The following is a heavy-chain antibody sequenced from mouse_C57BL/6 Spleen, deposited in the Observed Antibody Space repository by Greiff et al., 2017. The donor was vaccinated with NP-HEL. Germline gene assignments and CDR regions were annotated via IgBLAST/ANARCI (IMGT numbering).Heavy chain of an antibody. D-gene: IGHD1-1*01. CDR1: GFTFGSYA. CDR2: ISDGGSYT. V-gene: IGHV5-4*01. Sequence: EVMLVESGGGLVKPGGSLKLSCAASGFTFGSYAMSWVRQTPEKRLEWVATISDGGSYTYYPDNVKGRFTISRDNAKNNLYLQMSHLKSEDTAMYYCARDLYYYGSSYGYFDYWGQGTTLTVSS. J-gene: IGHJ2*01. CDR3: ARDLYYYGSSYGYFDY.